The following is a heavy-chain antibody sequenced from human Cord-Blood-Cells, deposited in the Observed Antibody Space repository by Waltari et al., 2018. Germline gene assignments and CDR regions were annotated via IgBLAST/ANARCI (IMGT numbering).Heavy chain of an antibody. V-gene: IGHV4-34*01. J-gene: IGHJ4*02. CDR3: ARHDPLGYCSGGSCHYFDY. D-gene: IGHD2-15*01. Sequence: QVQLQQWGAGLLKPSETLSLTCAVYGGSFSGYYLRWIRQPPGQRLEWIGEINHSGSTNYNPSLKSRVTISVDTSKNQFSLKLSSVTAADTAVYYCARHDPLGYCSGGSCHYFDYWGQGTLVTVSS. CDR2: INHSGST. CDR1: GGSFSGYY.